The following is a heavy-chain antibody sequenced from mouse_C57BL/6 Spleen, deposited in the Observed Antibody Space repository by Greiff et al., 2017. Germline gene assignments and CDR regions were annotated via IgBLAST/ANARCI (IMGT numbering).Heavy chain of an antibody. CDR3: ARPRSTMVTHWYFDV. Sequence: QVTLKVSGPGIFQPSQTLSLTCSFSGFSLSTFGMGVGWIRQPSGKGLEWLAHIWWDDDKYYNPALKSRLTISKDTSKHQVSLKIATVDTSDTATYYCARPRSTMVTHWYFDVWGTGTTVTVSS. CDR2: IWWDDDK. V-gene: IGHV8-8*01. D-gene: IGHD2-2*01. CDR1: GFSLSTFGMG. J-gene: IGHJ1*03.